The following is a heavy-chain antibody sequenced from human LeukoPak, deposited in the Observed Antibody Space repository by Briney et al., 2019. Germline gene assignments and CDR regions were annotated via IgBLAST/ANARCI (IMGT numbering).Heavy chain of an antibody. V-gene: IGHV4-4*02. D-gene: IGHD1-14*01. Sequence: PSGTLSLTCAVSGGSISSSNWWSWVRQPPGKGLEWIGEIHHSASPNYNTSLKSRVTLSLDKSQNQFSLKVTSVTAADTAVYYCAREGMVGGTLWIWGQGTMVTVSS. J-gene: IGHJ3*02. CDR2: IHHSASP. CDR3: AREGMVGGTLWI. CDR1: GGSISSSNW.